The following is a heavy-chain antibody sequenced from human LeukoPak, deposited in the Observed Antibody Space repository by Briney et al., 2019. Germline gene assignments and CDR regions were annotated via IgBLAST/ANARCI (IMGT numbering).Heavy chain of an antibody. J-gene: IGHJ3*02. D-gene: IGHD7-27*01. CDR2: ISWNSGSI. CDR3: ATNNWGYAFDI. Sequence: PGGSLRLSCAASGFTFDDYAMHWVRQAPGKGLEWVSGISWNSGSIGYADSVKGRFTISRDNAKNSLYLQMNSLRAEDTAVFYCATNNWGYAFDIWGQGTMVTVSS. V-gene: IGHV3-9*01. CDR1: GFTFDDYA.